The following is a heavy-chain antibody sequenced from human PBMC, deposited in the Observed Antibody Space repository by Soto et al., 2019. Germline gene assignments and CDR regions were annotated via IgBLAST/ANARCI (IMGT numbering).Heavy chain of an antibody. CDR3: ARHGPRVAAAPFNWFDP. Sequence: GGSLKISGKGSGWSFTRYWIGWVRQMPGKGLEWMGIIYPGDSNTRYSPSFQGQVTISADKSISTAYLQWSRLKASDTAMYYCARHGPRVAAAPFNWFDPWGQGTLVTVSS. J-gene: IGHJ5*02. V-gene: IGHV5-51*01. D-gene: IGHD2-15*01. CDR2: IYPGDSNT. CDR1: GWSFTRYW.